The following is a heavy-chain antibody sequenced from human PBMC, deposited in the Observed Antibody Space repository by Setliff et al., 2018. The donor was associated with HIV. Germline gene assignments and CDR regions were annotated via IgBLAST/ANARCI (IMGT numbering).Heavy chain of an antibody. D-gene: IGHD2-2*01. J-gene: IGHJ3*02. V-gene: IGHV4-61*02. CDR1: GGSISSGGFY. CDR2: IYTSGTT. CDR3: AGQDIGAVPALGAFDI. Sequence: SETLSLTCTVSGGSISSGGFYWYWIRQPAGKGLEWIGRIYTSGTTNYNPSLKSRVTISMDTSKSQFSLRPTSVTAADTAVYYCAGQDIGAVPALGAFDIWGQGTMVTV.